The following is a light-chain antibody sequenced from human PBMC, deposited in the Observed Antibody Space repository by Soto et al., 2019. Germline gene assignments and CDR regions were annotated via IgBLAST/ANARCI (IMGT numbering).Light chain of an antibody. CDR2: GAS. Sequence: MTQSPSSLSASVVDRVTITCLASQTIGTYLNWYQQKPGQAPRLLIYGASTRATGIPARFSGSGYGTEFTLTIGSLQSEDFAVYYCQQYNNWPLTFGGGTKVDIK. J-gene: IGKJ4*01. CDR1: QTIGTY. V-gene: IGKV3-15*01. CDR3: QQYNNWPLT.